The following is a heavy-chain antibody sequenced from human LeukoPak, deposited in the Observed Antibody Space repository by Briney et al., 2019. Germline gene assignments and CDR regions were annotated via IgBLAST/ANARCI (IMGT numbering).Heavy chain of an antibody. CDR3: ARGQWMAEGAFDI. J-gene: IGHJ3*02. D-gene: IGHD6-19*01. V-gene: IGHV4-30-2*01. CDR2: IYHSGST. CDR1: GGSISSGGYY. Sequence: SETLSLTCTVSGGSISSGGYYWSWIRQPPGKGLEWIGYIYHSGSTYYNPSLKSRVTISVDRSKNQFSLKLSSVTAADTAVYYCARGQWMAEGAFDIWGQGTMVTVSS.